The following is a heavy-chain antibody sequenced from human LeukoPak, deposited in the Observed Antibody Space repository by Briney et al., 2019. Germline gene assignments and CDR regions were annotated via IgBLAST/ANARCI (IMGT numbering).Heavy chain of an antibody. J-gene: IGHJ4*02. D-gene: IGHD3-10*01. CDR3: ARGSLRITMVRGVIIAFIFDY. CDR1: GGSFSGYY. V-gene: IGHV4-34*01. Sequence: SETLSLTCAVYGGSFSGYYWSWIRQPPGKGLEWIGEINHSGSTNYNPSLKSRVTVSVDTSKNQFSLKLSSVAAADTAVYYCARGSLRITMVRGVIIAFIFDYWGQGTLVTVSS. CDR2: INHSGST.